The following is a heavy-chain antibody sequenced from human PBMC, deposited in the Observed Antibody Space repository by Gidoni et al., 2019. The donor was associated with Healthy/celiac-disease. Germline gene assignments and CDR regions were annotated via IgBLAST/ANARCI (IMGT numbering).Heavy chain of an antibody. D-gene: IGHD6-19*01. Sequence: EVQLVESGGGLVQPGRSLRLSCTASGFTFGDYAMSWVRQAPGKGLGWVGFIRSKAYGGTTEYAASVKGRFTISRDDSKIIAYLQMNSLKTEDTAVYYCIKDKFSGWGDDAFDIWGQGTMVTVSS. J-gene: IGHJ3*02. CDR3: IKDKFSGWGDDAFDI. V-gene: IGHV3-49*04. CDR2: IRSKAYGGTT. CDR1: GFTFGDYA.